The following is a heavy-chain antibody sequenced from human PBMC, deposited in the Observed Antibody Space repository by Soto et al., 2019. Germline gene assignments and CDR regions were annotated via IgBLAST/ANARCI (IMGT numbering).Heavy chain of an antibody. D-gene: IGHD6-19*01. CDR3: AKSPPAVAGYFDY. Sequence: QVQLVESGGGVVQPGRSLRLSCAASGFTFSSSGMHWVRQAPGKGLEWVAVTSFDGSSGYYADSVRGRFTISRDNFNNPLYLQMNSLRAEDTAVYYCAKSPPAVAGYFDYWGQGTLVTVSS. J-gene: IGHJ4*02. CDR2: TSFDGSSG. CDR1: GFTFSSSG. V-gene: IGHV3-30*18.